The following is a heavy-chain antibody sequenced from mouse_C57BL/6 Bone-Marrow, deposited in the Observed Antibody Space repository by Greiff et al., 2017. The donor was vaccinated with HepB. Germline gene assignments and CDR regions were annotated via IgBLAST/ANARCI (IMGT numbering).Heavy chain of an antibody. J-gene: IGHJ1*03. D-gene: IGHD1-1*01. CDR1: GYAFSSYW. Sequence: VQLQQSGAELVKPGASVKISCKASGYAFSSYWMNWVKQRPGKGLEWIGQIYPGDGDTNYNGKFKGKATLTADKSSSTAYMQLSSLTSEDSAVYFCARWGSSTYWYFDVWGTGTTGTVSS. V-gene: IGHV1-80*01. CDR3: ARWGSSTYWYFDV. CDR2: IYPGDGDT.